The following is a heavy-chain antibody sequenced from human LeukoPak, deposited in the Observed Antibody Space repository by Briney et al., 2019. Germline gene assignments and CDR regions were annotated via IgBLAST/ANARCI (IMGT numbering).Heavy chain of an antibody. Sequence: SETLSLTCTVSGGSTGSNNYYWGWIRQFPGKGLQWIGSFSYNGNTYYNPSLKSRGAISVDTSKNQFSLKMSSVTAADTAVYYCARHRPLVVAATLGDFDNWGQGTLVTVSS. J-gene: IGHJ4*02. CDR3: ARHRPLVVAATLGDFDN. CDR1: GGSTGSNNYY. V-gene: IGHV4-39*01. D-gene: IGHD2-15*01. CDR2: FSYNGNT.